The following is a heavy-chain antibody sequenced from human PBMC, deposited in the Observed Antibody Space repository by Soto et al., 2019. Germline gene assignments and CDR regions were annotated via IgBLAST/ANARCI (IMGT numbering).Heavy chain of an antibody. D-gene: IGHD5-12*01. Sequence: PSETLSLTGTVSCGSINTFYWSWVRQPAGEGLECIGRIFSSGSTSFNPSLESRVAMSVDTSKNHFSLNLSSVTAADMAVYYCAREGSYSAYNFAHGIQLWSFDFWGQGALVTVS. J-gene: IGHJ4*02. CDR1: CGSINTFY. V-gene: IGHV4-4*07. CDR2: IFSSGST. CDR3: AREGSYSAYNFAHGIQLWSFDF.